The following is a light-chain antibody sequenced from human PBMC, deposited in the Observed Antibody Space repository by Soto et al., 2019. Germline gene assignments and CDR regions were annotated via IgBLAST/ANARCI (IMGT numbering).Light chain of an antibody. CDR2: AAY. J-gene: IGKJ3*01. Sequence: DLQMTQSPSSLSASVGDRVTITCRASQSISNYLNWYQQKPGKAPRLLIYAAYSLQSGVPSRCSGSGSRTDFTLTISSLQPEDFATYSCQQSYTTLFTFGPGTNVDIK. CDR3: QQSYTTLFT. V-gene: IGKV1-39*01. CDR1: QSISNY.